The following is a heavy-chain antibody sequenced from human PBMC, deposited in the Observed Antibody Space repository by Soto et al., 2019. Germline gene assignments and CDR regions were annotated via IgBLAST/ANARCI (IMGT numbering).Heavy chain of an antibody. CDR1: GFTFSSYA. D-gene: IGHD1-26*01. CDR3: AKECYGSYWNDAFEI. J-gene: IGHJ3*02. Sequence: EAQLLESGGGLVQPGGSLRLSCAASGFTFSSYAMSWVRQAPGKGLEWVSGIDGSGGNTYYANSVEGRFTISRDNSNNMLFLQTSILTDEDTAIYCCAKECYGSYWNDAFEIWGQGTMVTVSS. V-gene: IGHV3-23*01. CDR2: IDGSGGNT.